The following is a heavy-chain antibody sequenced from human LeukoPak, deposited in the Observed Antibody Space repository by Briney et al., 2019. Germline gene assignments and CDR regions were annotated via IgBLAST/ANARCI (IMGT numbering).Heavy chain of an antibody. CDR2: ISAYNGNT. J-gene: IGHJ4*02. CDR1: GYTFTSYG. V-gene: IGHV1-18*01. D-gene: IGHD3-3*01. Sequence: ASVKVSCKASGYTFTSYGISWVRQAPGQGLEWMGWISAYNGNTNYAQKLQGRVTMTTDTSTSTAYTELRSLRSDDTAVYYCARVDFWSGYYRAPLSGDYWGQGTLVTVSS. CDR3: ARVDFWSGYYRAPLSGDY.